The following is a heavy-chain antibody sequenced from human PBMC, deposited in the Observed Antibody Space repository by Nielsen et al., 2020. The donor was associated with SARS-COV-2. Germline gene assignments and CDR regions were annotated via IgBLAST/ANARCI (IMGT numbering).Heavy chain of an antibody. CDR1: GGSISSYY. D-gene: IGHD6-19*01. J-gene: IGHJ3*02. CDR2: IYTSGST. CDR3: ARDEVAGVQRDAFDI. V-gene: IGHV4-4*07. Sequence: SETLSLTCTVSGGSISSYYWSWIRQPAGKGLEWIGRIYTSGSTNYNPSLKSRVTMSVDTSKNQFSLKLSSVTAADTAVYYCARDEVAGVQRDAFDIWGQGTMVTVSS.